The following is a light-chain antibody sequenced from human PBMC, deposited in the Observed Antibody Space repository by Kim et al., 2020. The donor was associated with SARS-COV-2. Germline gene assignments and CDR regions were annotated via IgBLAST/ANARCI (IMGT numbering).Light chain of an antibody. CDR1: ALPKQY. CDR3: QSADSSGTYWV. J-gene: IGLJ3*02. V-gene: IGLV3-25*03. CDR2: KDS. Sequence: SYELTQPPSVSVSPGQTARITCSGDALPKQYACWYQQKPGQAPVLVIYKDSERPSGIPERFSGSSSGTTVTLTISGVQAEDEADYYCQSADSSGTYWVFG.